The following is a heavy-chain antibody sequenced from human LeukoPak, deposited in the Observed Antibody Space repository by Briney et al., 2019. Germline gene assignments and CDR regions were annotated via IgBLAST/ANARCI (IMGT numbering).Heavy chain of an antibody. Sequence: ASVKVSCKASGYTFTADAMNCGRQAPGQGLRWMGWINTNIVNPTYAQGFTGRVVFSLDPSVSTEYLQISSLKAEDTAVYYCARGTGYSSRWPPHWGQGTLVTVSS. V-gene: IGHV7-4-1*02. D-gene: IGHD6-13*01. CDR2: INTNIVNP. CDR1: GYTFTADA. CDR3: ARGTGYSSRWPPH. J-gene: IGHJ4*02.